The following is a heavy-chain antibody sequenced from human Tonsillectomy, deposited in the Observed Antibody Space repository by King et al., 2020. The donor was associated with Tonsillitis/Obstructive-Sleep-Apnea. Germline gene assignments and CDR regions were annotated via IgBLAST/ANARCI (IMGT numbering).Heavy chain of an antibody. CDR2: IYHSGGT. J-gene: IGHJ5*02. CDR1: GGTINRYY. V-gene: IGHV4-59*01. D-gene: IGHD4-17*01. CDR3: ARDYGEYGGFDP. Sequence: QLQESGPGLVKPSETLSLTCTVSGGTINRYYWSWIRQPPGKGLEWIGNIYHSGGTNYNPPLKSRVIISVDTSNSQFSLKLNSVTAADTAVYYCARDYGEYGGFDPWGQGTLVTVSS.